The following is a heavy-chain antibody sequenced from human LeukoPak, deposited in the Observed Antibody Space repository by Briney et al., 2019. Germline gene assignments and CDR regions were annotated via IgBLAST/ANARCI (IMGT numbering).Heavy chain of an antibody. J-gene: IGHJ5*02. CDR1: GASFSGYY. CDR2: INHSGST. D-gene: IGHD6-13*01. V-gene: IGHV4-34*01. Sequence: PSETLSLTCAVYGASFSGYYWSWIRQPPGKGLEWIGEINHSGSTNYNPSLKSRVTISVDTSKNQFSLKLSSVTAADTAVYYCARGSRGLSSSWYLSLYWFDPWGQGTLVTVSS. CDR3: ARGSRGLSSSWYLSLYWFDP.